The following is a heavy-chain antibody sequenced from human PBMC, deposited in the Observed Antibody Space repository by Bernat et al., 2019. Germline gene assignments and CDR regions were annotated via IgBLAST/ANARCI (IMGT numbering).Heavy chain of an antibody. CDR3: ARDLGRVFDY. J-gene: IGHJ4*02. Sequence: QVQLVESGGGVVQPGRSLRLSCAASGFTFSSYAMHWVRQAPGKGLEWVAVISYDGSNKYYADSVKGRFTISRDKSKNTLYLQMNSLRAEDTAVYYCARDLGRVFDYWGQGTLVTVSS. V-gene: IGHV3-30-3*01. CDR1: GFTFSSYA. CDR2: ISYDGSNK.